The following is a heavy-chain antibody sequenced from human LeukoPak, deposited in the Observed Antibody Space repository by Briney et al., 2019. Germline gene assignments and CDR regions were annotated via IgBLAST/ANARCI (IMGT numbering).Heavy chain of an antibody. D-gene: IGHD6-13*01. V-gene: IGHV1-24*01. J-gene: IGHJ4*02. Sequence: ASVNVSCKVSGYTLTELSMHWVRQAPGKGLEWMGGFDPEDGETIYAQKFQGRVTMTEDTSTDTAYMELSSLRSEDTAVYYCATGVLSSSWFRLAEYWGQGTLVTVSS. CDR3: ATGVLSSSWFRLAEY. CDR2: FDPEDGET. CDR1: GYTLTELS.